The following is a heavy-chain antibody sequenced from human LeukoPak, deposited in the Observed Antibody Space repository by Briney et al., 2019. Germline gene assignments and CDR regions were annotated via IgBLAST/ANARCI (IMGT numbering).Heavy chain of an antibody. CDR3: ARDDLGALWFGELLYPTGWFDP. Sequence: GGSLRLSCAASGFTVSSNYMSWVRQAPGKGLEWVSVIYSGGSTYYADSVKGRFTISRDNSKNTLYLQMNSLRAEDTAVYYCARDDLGALWFGELLYPTGWFDPWGQGTLVTVSS. V-gene: IGHV3-53*01. D-gene: IGHD3-10*01. CDR2: IYSGGST. J-gene: IGHJ5*02. CDR1: GFTVSSNY.